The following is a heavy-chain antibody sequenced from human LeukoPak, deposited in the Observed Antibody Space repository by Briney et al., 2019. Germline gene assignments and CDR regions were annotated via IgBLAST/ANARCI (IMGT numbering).Heavy chain of an antibody. CDR3: ASLYSSSWYEYFQH. V-gene: IGHV1-69*13. CDR2: IIPIFGTA. J-gene: IGHJ1*01. CDR1: GGTFSSYA. D-gene: IGHD6-13*01. Sequence: SVKVSCEASGGTFSSYAISWVRQAPGQGLEWMGGIIPIFGTANYAQKFQGRVTITADESTSTAYMELSSLRSEDTAVYYCASLYSSSWYEYFQHWGPGTLVTVSS.